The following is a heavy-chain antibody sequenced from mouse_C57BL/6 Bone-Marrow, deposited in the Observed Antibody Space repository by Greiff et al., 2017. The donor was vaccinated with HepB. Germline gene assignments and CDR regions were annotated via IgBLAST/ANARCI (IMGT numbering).Heavy chain of an antibody. Sequence: EVKLVESGEGLVKPGGSLKLSCAASGFTFSSYAMSWVRQTPEKRLEWVAYISSGGDYIYYADTVKGRFTISRDNARNTLYLQMSSLKSEDTAMYYRTRDGFITTVRGVYAMDYWGQGTSVTVSS. CDR2: ISSGGDYI. CDR3: TRDGFITTVRGVYAMDY. CDR1: GFTFSSYA. J-gene: IGHJ4*01. D-gene: IGHD1-1*01. V-gene: IGHV5-9-1*02.